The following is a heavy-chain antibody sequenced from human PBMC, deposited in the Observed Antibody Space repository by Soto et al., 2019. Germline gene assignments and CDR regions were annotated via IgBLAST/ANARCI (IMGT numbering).Heavy chain of an antibody. CDR3: ARGGVSGSHWGPYAFDI. CDR1: GGTFSSYT. CDR2: IIPILGIA. D-gene: IGHD1-26*01. Sequence: QVQLVQSGAEVKKPGSSVKVSCKASGGTFSSYTISWVRQAPGQGLEWMGRIIPILGIANYAQKFQGRVTITADKSTSTAYMELSSLRSEDTAVYYCARGGVSGSHWGPYAFDIWGQGTMVTVSS. V-gene: IGHV1-69*02. J-gene: IGHJ3*02.